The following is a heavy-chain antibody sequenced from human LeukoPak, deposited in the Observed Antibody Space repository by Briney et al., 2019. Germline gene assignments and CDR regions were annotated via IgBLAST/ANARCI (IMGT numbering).Heavy chain of an antibody. Sequence: GGSLRLSCAASGFIFSNCAMMWVRQAPGNGLEWVSSVTGSGGGTFYADSVKGRFTISRDNSQNTLYLQRNSLGAEDTAVYYCAKGAASALVDWFTPWGQGTLVTVSS. J-gene: IGHJ5*02. V-gene: IGHV3-23*01. CDR3: AKGAASALVDWFTP. D-gene: IGHD6-25*01. CDR2: VTGSGGGT. CDR1: GFIFSNCA.